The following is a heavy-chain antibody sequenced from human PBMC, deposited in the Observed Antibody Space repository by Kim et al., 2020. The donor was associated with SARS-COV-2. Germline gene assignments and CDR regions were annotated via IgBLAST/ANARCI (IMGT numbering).Heavy chain of an antibody. V-gene: IGHV4-34*01. CDR2: INHSGST. D-gene: IGHD3-10*01. Sequence: SETLSLTCAVYGGSFSGYYWSWIRQPPGKGLEWIGEINHSGSTNYNPSLKSRVTISVDTSKNQFSLKLSSVTAADTAVYFGSGKSYYFDYWGQGTLVTV. J-gene: IGHJ4*02. CDR1: GGSFSGYY. CDR3: SGKSYYFDY.